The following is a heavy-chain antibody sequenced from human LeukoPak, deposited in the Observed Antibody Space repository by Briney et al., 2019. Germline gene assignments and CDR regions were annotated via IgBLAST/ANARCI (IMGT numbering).Heavy chain of an antibody. CDR3: ARDASQFWSGYYSNWFDP. J-gene: IGHJ5*02. CDR1: GYTFTGYY. V-gene: IGHV1-2*02. D-gene: IGHD3-3*02. Sequence: ASVKVSCKASGYTFTGYYIHWVRQASGQGLQWMGWMNPDTGGTRYAESLQGRVTMTRDTSISTAYMELRSLRSDDTAVYYCARDASQFWSGYYSNWFDPWGQGTLVTVSS. CDR2: MNPDTGGT.